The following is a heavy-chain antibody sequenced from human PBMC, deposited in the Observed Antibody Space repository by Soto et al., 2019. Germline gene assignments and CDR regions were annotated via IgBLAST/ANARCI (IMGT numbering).Heavy chain of an antibody. CDR1: GFTFSSYG. Sequence: GGSLRLSCAASGFTFSSYGMHWVRQAPGKGLEGVAVIWYDGSNKYYADSVKGRFTISRDNSKNTLYLQMNSLRAEDTAVYYCAKILGPADFWSGYYAFDIWGQGTMVTVSS. CDR3: AKILGPADFWSGYYAFDI. V-gene: IGHV3-33*06. J-gene: IGHJ3*02. D-gene: IGHD3-3*01. CDR2: IWYDGSNK.